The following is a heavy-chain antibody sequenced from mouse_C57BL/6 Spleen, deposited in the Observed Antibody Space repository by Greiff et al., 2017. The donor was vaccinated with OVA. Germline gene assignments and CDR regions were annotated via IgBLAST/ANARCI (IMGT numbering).Heavy chain of an antibody. CDR1: GYAFSSSW. V-gene: IGHV1-82*01. CDR2: IYPGDGDT. Sequence: QVQLQQSGPELVKPGASVKISCKASGYAFSSSWMNWVKQRPGKGLEWIGRIYPGDGDTNYNGKFKGKATLTADKSSSTAYMQLSSLTSEDSAVYFCANYYDYDAWFAYWGQGTLVTVSA. CDR3: ANYYDYDAWFAY. D-gene: IGHD2-4*01. J-gene: IGHJ3*01.